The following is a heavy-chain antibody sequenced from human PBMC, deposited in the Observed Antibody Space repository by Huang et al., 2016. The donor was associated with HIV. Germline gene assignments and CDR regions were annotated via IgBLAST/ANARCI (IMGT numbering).Heavy chain of an antibody. V-gene: IGHV3-30*02. J-gene: IGHJ4*02. Sequence: QVQLVESGGGVVQPGGSLRLSCTAFGFTFGSFGMHWVRRAPGRGLEWVAFIRKDGNNYYYADSVRGRFTISRDNSKDTLYLQMNRLRPDDSAVYYCAKDLTYTFGRHFDYWGRGTLVTVSS. D-gene: IGHD3-3*01. CDR1: GFTFGSFG. CDR2: IRKDGNNY. CDR3: AKDLTYTFGRHFDY.